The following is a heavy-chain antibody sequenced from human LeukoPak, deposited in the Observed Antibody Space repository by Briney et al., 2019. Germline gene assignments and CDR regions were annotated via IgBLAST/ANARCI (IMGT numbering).Heavy chain of an antibody. CDR1: GGSISSHY. D-gene: IGHD3-16*01. V-gene: IGHV4-4*07. CDR3: ARDRVVVTSYMIFDS. J-gene: IGHJ4*02. Sequence: PSETLSLTCTVSGGSISSHYWSWIRQPAGKGLEWIGRIYTSGSTNYNPSLKSRVTMSVDTSKNQFSLKLSSVTAADTAVYYCARDRVVVTSYMIFDSWGQGSLVTVSS. CDR2: IYTSGST.